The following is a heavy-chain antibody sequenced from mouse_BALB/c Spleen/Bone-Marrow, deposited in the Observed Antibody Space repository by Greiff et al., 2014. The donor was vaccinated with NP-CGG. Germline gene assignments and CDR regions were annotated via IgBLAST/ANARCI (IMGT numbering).Heavy chain of an antibody. D-gene: IGHD2-10*02. J-gene: IGHJ4*01. CDR1: GYIFTSYW. CDR3: AREYGNYNYALDY. Sequence: VQGVESGAELVRPGASVKLSCTTSGYIFTSYWIHWVKQRPGQGLEWIARIYPGTGTTFYNEKFKGKATLTADQSSSTAYLQLSSLKSEDSAVYFCAREYGNYNYALDYWGQGTSVTVSS. CDR2: IYPGTGTT. V-gene: IGHV1S132*01.